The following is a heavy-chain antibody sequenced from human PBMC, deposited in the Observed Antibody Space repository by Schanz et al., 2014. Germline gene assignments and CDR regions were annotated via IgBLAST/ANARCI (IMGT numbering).Heavy chain of an antibody. CDR2: IIPILGIA. J-gene: IGHJ4*02. V-gene: IGHV1-69*02. D-gene: IGHD4-17*01. Sequence: QVQLVQSGAEVKKPGSSMKVSCKASGGTFSTYPINWLRQAPGQGLEWMGRIIPILGIANYAQKFQGRVTITADRSTSTAYMELSSLRSDDTAVYYCARGYGDSPTDYWGQGTLVTVSS. CDR3: ARGYGDSPTDY. CDR1: GGTFSTYP.